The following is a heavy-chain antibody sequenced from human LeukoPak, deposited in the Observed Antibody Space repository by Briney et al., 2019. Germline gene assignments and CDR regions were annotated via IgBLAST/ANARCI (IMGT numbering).Heavy chain of an antibody. Sequence: SETLSLTCAVYGGSFSDYYWSWIRQPPGKGLEWIGEINHSGSTNYNPSLKSRVTISVDTSKNQFPLKLSSVTAADTAVYYCARGLERYYGSGKPRGMSWFDPWGQGTLVTVSS. CDR1: GGSFSDYY. V-gene: IGHV4-34*01. CDR2: INHSGST. D-gene: IGHD3-10*01. J-gene: IGHJ5*02. CDR3: ARGLERYYGSGKPRGMSWFDP.